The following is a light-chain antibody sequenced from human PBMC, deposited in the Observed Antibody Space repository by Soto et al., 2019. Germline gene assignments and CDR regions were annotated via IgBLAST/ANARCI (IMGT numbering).Light chain of an antibody. Sequence: DIQMTQSPSALSASVGDRVIITCRASQRLSSWLAWYQQKPRQAPILLIFDTSKLESGVPSRFSGSGSGTEFTLTISILQPHDFATYYCQQYDDYWTFGQGTKVDIK. V-gene: IGKV1-5*01. CDR2: DTS. J-gene: IGKJ1*01. CDR3: QQYDDYWT. CDR1: QRLSSW.